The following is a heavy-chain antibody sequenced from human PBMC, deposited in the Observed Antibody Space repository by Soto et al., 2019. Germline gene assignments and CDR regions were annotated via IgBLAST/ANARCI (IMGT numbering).Heavy chain of an antibody. J-gene: IGHJ4*02. CDR2: IKRETDGGTA. CDR1: GFSFSNAW. D-gene: IGHD5-18*01. Sequence: EVQLVESGGGLVKPGGSLRLSCAASGFSFSNAWMNWVRQAPGKGLEWVGRIKRETDGGTAEYAPPVEGRFSISRDDSKSTLYLQMNRLKIEDTAVYYCLDTHMAATWAYWGQGALVTVSS. CDR3: LDTHMAATWAY. V-gene: IGHV3-15*07.